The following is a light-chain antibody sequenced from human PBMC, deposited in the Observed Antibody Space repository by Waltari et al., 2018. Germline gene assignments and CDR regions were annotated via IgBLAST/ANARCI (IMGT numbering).Light chain of an antibody. V-gene: IGLV1-51*01. Sequence: QSVLTQPPSVSAAPGQNVTIPCSGRSPNIGTIYASGYQPVPGTAPKLLIYANNKRPSGIPDRFSGSKSGTSATLGITGLQTGDEADYYCGTWDSSLGPGRVFGGGTKLTVL. CDR2: ANN. CDR1: SPNIGTIY. CDR3: GTWDSSLGPGRV. J-gene: IGLJ3*02.